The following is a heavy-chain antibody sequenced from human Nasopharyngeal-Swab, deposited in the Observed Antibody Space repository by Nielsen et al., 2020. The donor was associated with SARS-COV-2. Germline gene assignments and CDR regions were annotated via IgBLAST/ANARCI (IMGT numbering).Heavy chain of an antibody. Sequence: ASVKVSCKASGYTFINHDINWVRQSTGQGLEWMGWRTPNSGNTGYAQKFQGRVTMTRNTSTRTAYLELRSLRSEDTAVYYCARGGSSLGANLEDPWGQGTLVIVSS. D-gene: IGHD3-10*01. CDR1: GYTFINHD. CDR2: RTPNSGNT. V-gene: IGHV1-8*01. J-gene: IGHJ5*02. CDR3: ARGGSSLGANLEDP.